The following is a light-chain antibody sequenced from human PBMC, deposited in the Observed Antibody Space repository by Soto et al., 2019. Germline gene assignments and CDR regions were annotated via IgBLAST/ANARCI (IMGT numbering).Light chain of an antibody. CDR3: SSHTSGSTRV. CDR1: SSDVGGYDY. J-gene: IGLJ1*01. CDR2: EVT. Sequence: SGLTQSAAVSGSPGQSIAISCTGTSSDVGGYDYVSWYQQQPDKAPKLMIYEVTKRPSGVSNRFSGSKSGNTASLTISGLQSEDEADYYCSSHTSGSTRVFGTGTKVTVL. V-gene: IGLV2-14*01.